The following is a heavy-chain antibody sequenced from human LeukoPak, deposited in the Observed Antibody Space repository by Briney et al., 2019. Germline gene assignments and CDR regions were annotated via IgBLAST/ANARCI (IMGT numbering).Heavy chain of an antibody. V-gene: IGHV3-48*02. CDR3: VRGDQEASEPAFDY. CDR1: GFTFSSHS. Sequence: GGSLRLSCAASGFTFSSHSMNWVRQAPGKGLEWVSYISSGGSTIYYADSVRGRFTISRDTAKNSLYLEMNSLRDEDTAMYYCVRGDQEASEPAFDYWGQGTLVTVSS. D-gene: IGHD1-14*01. J-gene: IGHJ4*02. CDR2: ISSGGSTI.